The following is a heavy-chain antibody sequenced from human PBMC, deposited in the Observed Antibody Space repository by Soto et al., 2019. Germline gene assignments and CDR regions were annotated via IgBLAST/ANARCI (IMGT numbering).Heavy chain of an antibody. Sequence: GGSLRLSCAASGLTFDNYAMSWVRQAPGKGLEWVSSISVSGGSTYYADSVKGRFTISRDNSKNTLYLQMNTLRAEDTAVYYCAKVIILMRDGMDVWGQGTTVTVSS. CDR3: AKVIILMRDGMDV. D-gene: IGHD2-8*01. V-gene: IGHV3-23*01. J-gene: IGHJ6*02. CDR2: ISVSGGST. CDR1: GLTFDNYA.